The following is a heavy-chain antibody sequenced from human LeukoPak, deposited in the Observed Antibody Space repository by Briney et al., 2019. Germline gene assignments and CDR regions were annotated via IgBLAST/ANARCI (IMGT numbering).Heavy chain of an antibody. J-gene: IGHJ4*02. D-gene: IGHD5-18*01. V-gene: IGHV3-23*01. CDR3: ARHDSFIPY. CDR1: GFTFNYYA. Sequence: GGSLRLSCAASGFTFNYYAMSWVRQAPGKGLEWVSGISDNEGSTYYTDSEKGRFTISRDNTENTVYPQMNNLRPDDTAVYFCARHDSFIPYWGQGTLVTVSS. CDR2: ISDNEGST.